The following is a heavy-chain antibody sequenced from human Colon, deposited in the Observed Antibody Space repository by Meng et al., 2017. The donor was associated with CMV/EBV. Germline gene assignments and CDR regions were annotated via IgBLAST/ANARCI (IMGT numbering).Heavy chain of an antibody. CDR1: GFIFSSYT. CDR2: ISGAGTAT. J-gene: IGHJ4*02. CDR3: ARGVTAVGQRHYFDH. D-gene: IGHD3-10*01. Sequence: GESLKISCAASGFIFSSYTMNWVRQAPGKGLEWVSSISGAGTATFYADSVKGRFTISRDTPKNTLFLQLNSLRAEDTAVYYCARGVTAVGQRHYFDHWGQGTQVTVSS. V-gene: IGHV3-23*01.